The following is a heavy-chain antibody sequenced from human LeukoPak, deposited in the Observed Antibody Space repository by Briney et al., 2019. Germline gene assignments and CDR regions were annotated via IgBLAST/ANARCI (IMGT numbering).Heavy chain of an antibody. CDR2: INHSGST. J-gene: IGHJ4*02. V-gene: IGHV4-34*01. CDR1: GGSFSGYY. CDR3: ARGLIIVWGSYRYFDY. D-gene: IGHD3-16*02. Sequence: SETLSLTCAVYGGSFSGYYWSWIRQPPGKGLEWIGEINHSGSTNYNPSLKSRVTISVDTSKNQFSLKLSSVTAADTAVYYCARGLIIVWGSYRYFDYWGQGTLVTVSS.